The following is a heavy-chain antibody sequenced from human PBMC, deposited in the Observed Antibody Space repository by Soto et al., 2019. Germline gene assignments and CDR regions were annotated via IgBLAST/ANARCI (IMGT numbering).Heavy chain of an antibody. CDR3: ARHTSGWNYYDY. CDR1: GFNFSDHY. V-gene: IGHV3-11*06. D-gene: IGHD6-19*01. CDR2: ISGSSRYT. Sequence: GGSLRPSCAASGFNFSDHYMNWIRQAPGKGLEWVSYISGSSRYTNFADSVKGRFTISRDNAKTSLYLQMNSLRAEDTAVYYCARHTSGWNYYDYWGQGTPVTVSS. J-gene: IGHJ4*02.